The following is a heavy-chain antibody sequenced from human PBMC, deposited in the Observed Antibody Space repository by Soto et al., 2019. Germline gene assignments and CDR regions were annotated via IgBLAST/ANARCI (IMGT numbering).Heavy chain of an antibody. CDR1: GFTFSSYG. D-gene: IGHD4-17*01. CDR3: ARDSYPHDYGDYVVSY. CDR2: IWYDGSNK. Sequence: GGSLRLSCAASGFTFSSYGMHWVRQAPGKGLEWVAVIWYDGSNKYYQDSVKGRFTISRDNSKNTLYLQMNSLRAEGTAVYYCARDSYPHDYGDYVVSYWGQGTLVTVSS. J-gene: IGHJ4*02. V-gene: IGHV3-33*01.